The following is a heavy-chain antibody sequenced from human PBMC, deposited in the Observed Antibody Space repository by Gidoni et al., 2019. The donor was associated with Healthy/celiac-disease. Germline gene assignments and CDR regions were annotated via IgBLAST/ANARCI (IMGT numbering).Heavy chain of an antibody. J-gene: IGHJ3*02. D-gene: IGHD2-15*01. Sequence: QLQLPESGPGLVKPSETLSLTCPVSGCSIRSSSYYWGWIRQPPGKGLEWIGSIYYSGSTYYNPSLKSRVTISVDTSKNQFSLKLSSVTAADTAVYYCARPSGIVVVVAATNAFDIWGQGTMVTVSS. CDR1: GCSIRSSSYY. CDR2: IYYSGST. V-gene: IGHV4-39*01. CDR3: ARPSGIVVVVAATNAFDI.